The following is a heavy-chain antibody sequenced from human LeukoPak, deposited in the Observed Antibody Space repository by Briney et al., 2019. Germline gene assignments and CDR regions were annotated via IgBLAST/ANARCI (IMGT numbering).Heavy chain of an antibody. V-gene: IGHV1-8*02. Sequence: ASVKVSCKASGHTFTSYDINWVRQATGLGLEWMGWMNPNSGNTAYAQKFQGRVTMTRNTSISTAYMELSSLRSEDTAVYYCAREDYYDSGSFDPWGQGTLVTVSS. CDR1: GHTFTSYD. CDR2: MNPNSGNT. CDR3: AREDYYDSGSFDP. J-gene: IGHJ5*02. D-gene: IGHD3-22*01.